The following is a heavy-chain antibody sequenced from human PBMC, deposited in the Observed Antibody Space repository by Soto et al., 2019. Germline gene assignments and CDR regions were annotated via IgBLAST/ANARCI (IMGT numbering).Heavy chain of an antibody. J-gene: IGHJ6*02. D-gene: IGHD3-3*01. CDR2: IIPIFGTA. Sequence: SVKVSCKASGGTFSSYAISWVRQAPGQGLEWMGGIIPIFGTANYAQKFQGRVTITADESTSTAYMELSSLRSEDTAVYYCAREWDPYYDFWSGPKPTSYYGMDVWGQGTTVTVS. CDR3: AREWDPYYDFWSGPKPTSYYGMDV. CDR1: GGTFSSYA. V-gene: IGHV1-69*13.